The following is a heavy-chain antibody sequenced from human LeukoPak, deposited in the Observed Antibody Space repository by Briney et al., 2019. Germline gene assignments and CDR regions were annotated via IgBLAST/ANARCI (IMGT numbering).Heavy chain of an antibody. CDR1: GFTFSSYW. D-gene: IGHD1-1*01. CDR3: ARYQWNAQLDY. Sequence: GGSLRLSCAASGFTFSSYWMSWVRQAPGKGPEWVANIKKDGSDKQYVDSVKGRFTIFRDNAKNSLYLQMDSLTVEDTAVYYCARYQWNAQLDYWGQGTLVTVFS. J-gene: IGHJ4*02. V-gene: IGHV3-7*01. CDR2: IKKDGSDK.